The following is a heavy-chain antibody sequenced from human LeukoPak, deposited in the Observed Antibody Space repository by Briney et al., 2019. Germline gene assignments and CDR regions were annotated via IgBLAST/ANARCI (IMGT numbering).Heavy chain of an antibody. CDR1: GYTFTSYG. Sequence: ASVKVSCKASGYTFTSYGISWVRQAPGQGLEWMGWISAYNGNTNYAQKLQGRVTMTTDTSTSTAYMELRSLRSADTAVYYCARDLSVYSGYESAHGIIDYWGQGTLVTVSS. V-gene: IGHV1-18*01. CDR3: ARDLSVYSGYESAHGIIDY. J-gene: IGHJ4*02. D-gene: IGHD5-12*01. CDR2: ISAYNGNT.